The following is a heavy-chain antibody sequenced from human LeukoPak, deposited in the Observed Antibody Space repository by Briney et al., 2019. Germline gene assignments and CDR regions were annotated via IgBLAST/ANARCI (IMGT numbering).Heavy chain of an antibody. J-gene: IGHJ6*03. CDR3: ARAFDFWSGYYYMDV. CDR1: GYTFTTYG. V-gene: IGHV1-18*01. D-gene: IGHD3-3*01. CDR2: ISAYNGNT. Sequence: ASVKVSCKASGYTFTTYGLSWVRQAPGQGLEWMGWISAYNGNTNYAQKLQGRVTMTTDTSTSTAYMELRSLRSDDTAVYYCARAFDFWSGYYYMDVWGKGTTVTVSS.